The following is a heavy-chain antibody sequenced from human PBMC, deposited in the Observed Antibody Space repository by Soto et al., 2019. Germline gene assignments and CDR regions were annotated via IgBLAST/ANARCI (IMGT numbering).Heavy chain of an antibody. V-gene: IGHV4-34*01. D-gene: IGHD1-7*01. CDR2: INHRGSS. Sequence: SETLSLTCAVNGGSLSGYYWSWIRQSPGKGLEWIGEINHRGSSDYNPSLKSRVTLSIDASMNHVTLELTSVTAADTAVYYCARADNRNSLYSVGVWVPGTAVTVSS. J-gene: IGHJ6*02. CDR1: GGSLSGYY. CDR3: ARADNRNSLYSVGV.